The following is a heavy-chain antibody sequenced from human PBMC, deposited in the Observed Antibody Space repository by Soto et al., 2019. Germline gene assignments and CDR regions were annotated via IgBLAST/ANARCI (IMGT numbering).Heavy chain of an antibody. Sequence: EVQLLESGGGLVQPGGSLRLSCAASGFTFSSYAMSWVRQAPGKGLAWVSGISVSGGSTYYADSVKGRFTISRDNSKKPLYLQMNSLRDEDTAGCYCASNTRYDPPDYWGQGTLVTVSS. J-gene: IGHJ4*02. CDR2: ISVSGGST. CDR3: ASNTRYDPPDY. CDR1: GFTFSSYA. D-gene: IGHD3-16*01. V-gene: IGHV3-23*01.